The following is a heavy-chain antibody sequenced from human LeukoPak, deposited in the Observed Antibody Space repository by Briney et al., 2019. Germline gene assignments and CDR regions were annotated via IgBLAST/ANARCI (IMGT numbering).Heavy chain of an antibody. CDR3: ATSHYFDY. CDR1: GFTFSDYA. Sequence: EGSLRLSCAASGFTFSDYAMSWVRQGPGKGLECVSVVSVSGGSTSYADSVKGRFTISRDNSKNTLYLQMNSLRAEDTAVYYCATSHYFDYWGQGTLVTVSS. V-gene: IGHV3-23*01. CDR2: VSVSGGST. J-gene: IGHJ4*02.